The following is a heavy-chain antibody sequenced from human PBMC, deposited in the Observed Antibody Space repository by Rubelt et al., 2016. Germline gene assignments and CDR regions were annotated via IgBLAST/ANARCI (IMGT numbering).Heavy chain of an antibody. CDR3: ARHRDCSSTSCYGAPVYGMDV. J-gene: IGHJ6*02. CDR2: IYPGDSDT. CDR1: GYSFTSYW. D-gene: IGHD2-2*01. V-gene: IGHV5-51*01. Sequence: VKVPGESLKISCKGSGYSFTSYWIGWVRQMPGKGLEWMGIIYPGDSDTRYSPSFQGQVTISADKSISTAYLQWSSLKASDTAMYYCARHRDCSSTSCYGAPVYGMDVWGQGTTVTVSS.